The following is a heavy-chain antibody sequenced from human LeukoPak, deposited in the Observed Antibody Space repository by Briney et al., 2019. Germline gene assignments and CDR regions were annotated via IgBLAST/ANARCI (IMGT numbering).Heavy chain of an antibody. CDR3: ARPPYYDFWSGYYTYDAFDI. Sequence: SVKVSCKASGGTFSSYAISWVRQAPGQGLEWMGGIIPIFGTANYAQKFQGRVTITADKSTSTAYMELSSLRSEDTAVYYCARPPYYDFWSGYYTYDAFDIWGQGTMVTVSS. D-gene: IGHD3-3*01. CDR1: GGTFSSYA. J-gene: IGHJ3*02. V-gene: IGHV1-69*06. CDR2: IIPIFGTA.